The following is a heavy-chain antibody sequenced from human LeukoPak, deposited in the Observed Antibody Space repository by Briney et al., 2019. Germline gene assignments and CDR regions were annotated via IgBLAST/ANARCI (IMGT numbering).Heavy chain of an antibody. Sequence: PSETLSLTCTVSGGSIRSYYWSWIRQPPGKGLEWIGEINHSGSTNYNPSLKSRVTISVDTSKNQFSLKLSSATAADTAVYYCASAPFNSSGYLSPAYWGQGTLVTVSS. CDR2: INHSGST. D-gene: IGHD3-22*01. J-gene: IGHJ4*02. V-gene: IGHV4-34*01. CDR3: ASAPFNSSGYLSPAY. CDR1: GGSIRSYY.